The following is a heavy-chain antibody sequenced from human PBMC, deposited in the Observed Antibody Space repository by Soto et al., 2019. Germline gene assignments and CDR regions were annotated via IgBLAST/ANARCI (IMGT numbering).Heavy chain of an antibody. D-gene: IGHD3-10*01. CDR3: TRAWETAPSGSYYFGAFDI. Sequence: GGSLRLSCTASGFTFGDYAMSWFRQAPGKGLEWVGFIRSKAYGGTTEYAASVKGRFTISRDDSKSIAYLQMNSLKTEDTAVYYCTRAWETAPSGSYYFGAFDIWGQGTMVTVSS. V-gene: IGHV3-49*03. CDR2: IRSKAYGGTT. CDR1: GFTFGDYA. J-gene: IGHJ3*02.